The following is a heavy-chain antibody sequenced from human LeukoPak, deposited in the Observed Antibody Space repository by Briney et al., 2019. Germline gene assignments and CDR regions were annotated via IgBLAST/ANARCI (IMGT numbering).Heavy chain of an antibody. CDR2: INPNSGGT. Sequence: ASVKVSCKASGYTFTGYYMHWVRQAPGQGLEWMGWINPNSGGTNYAQKFQGRVTMTRDTSISAAYMELSRLRSDDTAVYYCARVYYYDSSGYSIAEYFDYWGQGTLVTVSS. D-gene: IGHD3-22*01. J-gene: IGHJ4*02. CDR3: ARVYYYDSSGYSIAEYFDY. V-gene: IGHV1-2*02. CDR1: GYTFTGYY.